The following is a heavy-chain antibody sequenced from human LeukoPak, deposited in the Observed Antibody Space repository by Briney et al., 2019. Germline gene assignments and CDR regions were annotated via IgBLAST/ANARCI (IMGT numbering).Heavy chain of an antibody. CDR2: ISSSSSYI. V-gene: IGHV3-21*01. J-gene: IGHJ4*02. CDR3: ARDLGAYGDYLYYFDY. CDR1: GFTFSSYS. Sequence: PGGSLRLSCAASGFTFSSYSMNWVRQAPGKGLEWVSSISSSSSYIYYADSVKGRFTISGDNAKNSLYLQMNSQRAEDTAVYYCARDLGAYGDYLYYFDYWGQGTLVTVSS. D-gene: IGHD4-17*01.